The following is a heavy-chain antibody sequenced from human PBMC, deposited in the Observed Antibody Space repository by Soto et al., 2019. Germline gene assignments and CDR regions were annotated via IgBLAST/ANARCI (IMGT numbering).Heavy chain of an antibody. CDR1: GGTFSSYA. D-gene: IGHD1-26*01. Sequence: QVQLVQSGAEVKKPGSSVKVSCKASGGTFSSYAISWVRQAPGQGLEWMGGIIPIFGTANYAQKFQGRVTITAEESPSTAYKEPSSLRSEDTAVYYCARKLPVGATLDAFDIWGQGTMVTVSS. CDR2: IIPIFGTA. CDR3: ARKLPVGATLDAFDI. J-gene: IGHJ3*02. V-gene: IGHV1-69*01.